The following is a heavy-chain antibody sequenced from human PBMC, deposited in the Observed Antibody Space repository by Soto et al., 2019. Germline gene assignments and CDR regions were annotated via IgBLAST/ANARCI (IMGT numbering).Heavy chain of an antibody. CDR1: GFTFSSYA. CDR2: ISYDGSNK. J-gene: IGHJ4*02. D-gene: IGHD6-19*01. Sequence: GGSLRLSCAASGFTFSSYAMHWVRQAPGKGLEWVAVISYDGSNKYYADSVKGRFTISRDNSKNTLYLQMNSLRAEDTAVYYCASYTSIAVAGTGYDYWGQGTLVTV. V-gene: IGHV3-30-3*01. CDR3: ASYTSIAVAGTGYDY.